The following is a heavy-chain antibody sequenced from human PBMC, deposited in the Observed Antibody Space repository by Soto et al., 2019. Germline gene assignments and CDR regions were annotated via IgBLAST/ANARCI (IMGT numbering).Heavy chain of an antibody. CDR1: GFTFSNYA. CDR2: ISYDGSKK. CDR3: ARGTAVTSTNYFDMDV. J-gene: IGHJ6*02. V-gene: IGHV3-30-3*01. D-gene: IGHD6-19*01. Sequence: QVQLDESGGGVVQPGTSLRLSCATSGFTFSNYAIHWVRQAPGKGLEWVAVISYDGSKKFFADSVKGRFTISRDYSKSTVYLQMNSLRVDDSAAYYCARGTAVTSTNYFDMDVWGQGTTVTVSS.